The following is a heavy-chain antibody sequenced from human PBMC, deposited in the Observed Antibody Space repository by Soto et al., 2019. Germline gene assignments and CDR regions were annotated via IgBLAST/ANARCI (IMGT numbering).Heavy chain of an antibody. CDR2: IRGTNGNT. D-gene: IGHD6-19*01. CDR1: GFTFSSSA. Sequence: EVQLLESGGGLVQPGGSLRLSCAAAGFTFSSSAMSWVRQAPGKGLEWVSAIRGTNGNTHYAESVKGRLTISRDNSKNTLYLQMNFLRAEDPALYYCAKRTVDPIVASGWFHWLDPWGQGTLVIVSS. CDR3: AKRTVDPIVASGWFHWLDP. J-gene: IGHJ5*02. V-gene: IGHV3-23*01.